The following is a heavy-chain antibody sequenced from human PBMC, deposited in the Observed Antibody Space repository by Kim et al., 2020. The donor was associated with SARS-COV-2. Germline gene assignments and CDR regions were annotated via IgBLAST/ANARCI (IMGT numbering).Heavy chain of an antibody. D-gene: IGHD6-13*01. CDR3: VRGTAGVGYYYYGMDV. V-gene: IGHV3-48*04. CDR2: ISIGSSPI. CDR1: GFSFGKYS. Sequence: GGSLRLSCAASGFSFGKYSMNWVRQAPGKGLEWVSYISIGSSPIYHGASVKGRFTISRDDAKNSLYLQMNSLRAEDSAVYYCVRGTAGVGYYYYGMDVWGQGTTVTVSS. J-gene: IGHJ6*02.